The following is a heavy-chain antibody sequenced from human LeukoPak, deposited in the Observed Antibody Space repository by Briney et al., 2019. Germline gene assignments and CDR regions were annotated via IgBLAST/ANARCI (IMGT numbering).Heavy chain of an antibody. J-gene: IGHJ5*02. Sequence: GSLRLSCAVSGFSIGNYGMHWVRQAPDKGLEWVAMISHDGGVKYYGDSVKGRLTISRDNSENTLYLQMNSLRVEDTAVYYCARDWGSSGWYNWFDPWGQGTLVTVSS. CDR1: GFSIGNYG. D-gene: IGHD6-19*01. V-gene: IGHV3-30*03. CDR3: ARDWGSSGWYNWFDP. CDR2: ISHDGGVK.